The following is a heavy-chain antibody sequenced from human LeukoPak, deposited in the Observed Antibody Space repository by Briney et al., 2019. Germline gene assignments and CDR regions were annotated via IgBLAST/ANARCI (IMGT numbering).Heavy chain of an antibody. CDR3: ARAPGPADY. J-gene: IGHJ4*02. CDR2: ISYDGSNK. Sequence: GGSLRLSCAASGFTFSSYGMHWVRQAPGKGLEWVAVISYDGSNKYYADSVKGRFTISRDNSKNTLYLQMNSLRAEDTAVYYCARAPGPADYWGQGTLVTVSS. V-gene: IGHV3-30*03. CDR1: GFTFSSYG.